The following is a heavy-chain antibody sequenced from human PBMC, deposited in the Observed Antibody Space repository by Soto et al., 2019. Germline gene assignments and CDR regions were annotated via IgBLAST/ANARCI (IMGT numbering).Heavy chain of an antibody. D-gene: IGHD3-22*01. V-gene: IGHV4-30-4*01. CDR3: ARTTYYYDSSGHYY. Sequence: SETLSLTCTVSGGSISSGDYYWSWIRQPPGKGLEWIGYIYYSGSTYYNPSLKSRVTISVDTSKNQFSLKLSSVTAADTAVYYCARTTYYYDSSGHYYWGQGTLVTVSS. J-gene: IGHJ4*02. CDR1: GGSISSGDYY. CDR2: IYYSGST.